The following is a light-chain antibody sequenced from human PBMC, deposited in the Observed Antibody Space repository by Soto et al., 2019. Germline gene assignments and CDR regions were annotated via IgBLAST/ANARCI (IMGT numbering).Light chain of an antibody. CDR1: RSISTY. J-gene: IGKJ4*02. CDR2: EAL. CDR3: QQRNSWPLT. V-gene: IGKV3-11*01. Sequence: PGARATLSCSASRSISTYLAWYQQKPGQAPRLLIYEALNRATGIPARFGGSGSGTDFTLTISSLEPEDFAVYYCQQRNSWPLTFGGGTKVDIK.